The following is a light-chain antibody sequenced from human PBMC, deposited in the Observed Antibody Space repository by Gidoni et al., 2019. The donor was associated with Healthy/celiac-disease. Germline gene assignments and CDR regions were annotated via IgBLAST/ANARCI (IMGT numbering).Light chain of an antibody. J-gene: IGKJ3*01. Sequence: DIQMTQSPSTLSASVGDRVTITGRASQSISSWLAWYQQKPGKAPKLLIYKASSLESGVPSRFSVSGSGTECTLTISSLQPDDFATYYCQQYNSYSPITFGPGTKVDIK. CDR1: QSISSW. V-gene: IGKV1-5*03. CDR2: KAS. CDR3: QQYNSYSPIT.